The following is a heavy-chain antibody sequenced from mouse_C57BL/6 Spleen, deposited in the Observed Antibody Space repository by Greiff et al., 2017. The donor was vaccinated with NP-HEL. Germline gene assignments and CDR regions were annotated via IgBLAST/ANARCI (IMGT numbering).Heavy chain of an antibody. CDR2: INPNNGGT. CDR1: GYTFTDYN. Sequence: VQLQQSGPELVKPGASVKIPCKASGYTFTDYNMDWVKQSHGKSLEWIGDINPNNGGTIYNQKFKGKATLTEDKSSSTAYMELRSLTSEDTAVYYCARRGLIFFAYWGQGTLVTVSA. V-gene: IGHV1-18*01. CDR3: ARRGLIFFAY. D-gene: IGHD1-3*01. J-gene: IGHJ3*01.